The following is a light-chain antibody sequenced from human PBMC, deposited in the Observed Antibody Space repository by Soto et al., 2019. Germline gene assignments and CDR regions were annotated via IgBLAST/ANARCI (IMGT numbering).Light chain of an antibody. Sequence: QTVVTQPPSASGTPGQRVTISCSGSSYNIGSDTVNWYQQLPGTAPKLLIHRSNQRPSGVPGRFSGSKSGTSASLAISGLQPEDEADYHCASWDASLNGWVFGGGTQLTVL. CDR3: ASWDASLNGWV. CDR2: RSN. V-gene: IGLV1-44*01. CDR1: SYNIGSDT. J-gene: IGLJ3*02.